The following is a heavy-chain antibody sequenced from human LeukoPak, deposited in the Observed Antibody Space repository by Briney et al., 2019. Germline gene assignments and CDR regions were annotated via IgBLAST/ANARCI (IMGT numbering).Heavy chain of an antibody. CDR3: ARVGSIAAAGTPDY. CDR1: GFIYRDFG. D-gene: IGHD6-13*01. Sequence: GGSLRLSCGASGFIYRDFGMSWVRQSPGKGLEWVANISPDGKETYYVDSVKGRFTISRDNVKKSLYLQVNSLRAEDTAVYYCARVGSIAAAGTPDYWGQGTLVTVSS. CDR2: ISPDGKET. V-gene: IGHV3-7*03. J-gene: IGHJ4*02.